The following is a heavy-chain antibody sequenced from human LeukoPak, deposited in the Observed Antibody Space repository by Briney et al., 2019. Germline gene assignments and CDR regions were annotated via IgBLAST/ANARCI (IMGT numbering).Heavy chain of an antibody. D-gene: IGHD3-10*01. Sequence: GSLRLSCAASGFTFSSYWMSWVRQAPGKGLEWVANIKQDGSEKYYVDSVKGRFTISRDNAKNSLYLQMNSLRAEDTAVYYCARSPVLLWFGGEINWFDPWGQGTLVTVSS. CDR3: ARSPVLLWFGGEINWFDP. V-gene: IGHV3-7*01. CDR1: GFTFSSYW. J-gene: IGHJ5*02. CDR2: IKQDGSEK.